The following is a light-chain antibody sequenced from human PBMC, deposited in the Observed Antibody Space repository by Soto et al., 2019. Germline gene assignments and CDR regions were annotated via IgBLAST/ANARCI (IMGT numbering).Light chain of an antibody. Sequence: QSALTQPRSVSGSPGQSVTISCTGTSSDVGGYNYVSWYQQHPGKAPRLMIYDVSKRPSGVPDRFSGSKSANTASLTISGLQAADEADYYCCSYAGTVVFGGGTKLTVL. CDR1: SSDVGGYNY. J-gene: IGLJ2*01. V-gene: IGLV2-11*01. CDR3: CSYAGTVV. CDR2: DVS.